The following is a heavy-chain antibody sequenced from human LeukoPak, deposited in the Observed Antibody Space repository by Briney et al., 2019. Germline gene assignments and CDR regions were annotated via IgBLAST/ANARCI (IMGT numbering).Heavy chain of an antibody. CDR2: IYPGDSDT. V-gene: IGHV5-51*01. D-gene: IGHD1-26*01. J-gene: IGHJ4*02. CDR1: GYSLSSHW. CDR3: ARRSGSYYYFDY. Sequence: GESLKISCKASGYSLSSHWIGWVRQMPGKGLEWMNIIYPGDSDTRYSPSFQGQVTISADKSISTAYLQWSSLKASDTAMYYCARRSGSYYYFDYWGQGTLVTVSS.